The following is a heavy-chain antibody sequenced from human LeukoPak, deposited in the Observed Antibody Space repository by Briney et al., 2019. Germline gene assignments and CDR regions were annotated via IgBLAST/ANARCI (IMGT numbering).Heavy chain of an antibody. V-gene: IGHV3-53*01. J-gene: IGHJ6*02. D-gene: IGHD5-12*01. CDR3: ARGRYEFSAGMDV. CDR2: IYSGGST. Sequence: VGSLRLSCAASGLTVSSNYRSWVRQSTGKGLQCVSVIYSGGSTTYADSVRGRFTISRDNSKNTVFLQKNNLRPEDTALYFCARGRYEFSAGMDVWGQGTTVTVSS. CDR1: GLTVSSNY.